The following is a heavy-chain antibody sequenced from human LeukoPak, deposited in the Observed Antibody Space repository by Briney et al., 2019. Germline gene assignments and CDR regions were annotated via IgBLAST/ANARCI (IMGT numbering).Heavy chain of an antibody. CDR1: GFTFSDYY. D-gene: IGHD6-6*01. Sequence: PGGSLRLSCAASGFTFSDYYMSWIRQAPGKGLEWISYISSSGSTRYYADSVKGRFTISRDNARNSLYLQMNSLRAEDTAVYYCARERAIASLRPYYFDYWGQGTLVTVSS. CDR2: ISSSGSTR. V-gene: IGHV3-11*01. CDR3: ARERAIASLRPYYFDY. J-gene: IGHJ4*02.